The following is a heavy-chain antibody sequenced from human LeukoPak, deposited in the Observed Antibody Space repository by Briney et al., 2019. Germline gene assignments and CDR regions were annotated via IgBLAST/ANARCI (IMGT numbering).Heavy chain of an antibody. CDR2: ISGSGGDT. CDR1: GFSFSDYA. V-gene: IGHV3-23*01. Sequence: PGGPLRLSCAASGFSFSDYAMSWVRQAPGKGLEWVSAISGSGGDTYFADSVKGRFTISRDNSKRTVFLQMDSLRAEDTAVYYCAKDPHFYYYYYMDAWGNGTTVTVSS. J-gene: IGHJ6*03. CDR3: AKDPHFYYYYYMDA.